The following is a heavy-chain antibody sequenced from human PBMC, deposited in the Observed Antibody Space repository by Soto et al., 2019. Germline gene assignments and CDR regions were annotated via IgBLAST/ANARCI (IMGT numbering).Heavy chain of an antibody. Sequence: EVQLVESGGGLVKPGGSLRLSCAASGFTFSNAWMSWVRQAPGKGLEWVGRIKSKTDGGTTDYAAPVKGRFTISRDDSKNTLYLQMNSLETEDAAVYYCTTRVATMPILDYWGQGTLVTVSS. J-gene: IGHJ4*02. V-gene: IGHV3-15*01. D-gene: IGHD5-12*01. CDR1: GFTFSNAW. CDR2: IKSKTDGGTT. CDR3: TTRVATMPILDY.